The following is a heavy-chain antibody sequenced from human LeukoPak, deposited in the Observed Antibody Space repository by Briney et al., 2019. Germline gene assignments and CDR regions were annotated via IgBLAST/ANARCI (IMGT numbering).Heavy chain of an antibody. D-gene: IGHD2-15*01. CDR1: GGSISSSNW. CDR3: ARRGRIKGYCSGGSCYSKNWYFDL. CDR2: IYHSGST. V-gene: IGHV4-4*02. Sequence: SETLSLTCAVSGGSISSSNWWSWVRQPPGKGLDWIGEIYHSGSTNYNPSLNSRVTISVDKSKNQFSLKLSSVTAAETAVYYCARRGRIKGYCSGGSCYSKNWYFDLWGRGTLVTVSS. J-gene: IGHJ2*01.